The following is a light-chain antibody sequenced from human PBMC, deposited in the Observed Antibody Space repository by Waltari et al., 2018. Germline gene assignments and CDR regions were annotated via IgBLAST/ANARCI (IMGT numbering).Light chain of an antibody. Sequence: DIVMTQSPASLAVSLGERATTHCKSSQSVLYSSKNKNYLAWHQQKPGQPPKLLLYWASTRESGVPDRFRGSGAGKDFTLTISTLEAEDVAIYYCQQDYSTPYTFGQGTKLEIK. V-gene: IGKV4-1*01. CDR2: WAS. J-gene: IGKJ2*01. CDR3: QQDYSTPYT. CDR1: QSVLYSSKNKNY.